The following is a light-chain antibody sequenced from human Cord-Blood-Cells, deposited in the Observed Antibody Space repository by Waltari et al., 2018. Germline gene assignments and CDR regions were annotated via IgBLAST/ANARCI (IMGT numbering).Light chain of an antibody. CDR3: QSYDSSLSGWV. J-gene: IGLJ3*02. V-gene: IGLV1-40*01. CDR2: GNS. CDR1: SSNIGAGYD. Sequence: QSVLTQPPSVSGAPGQRVTISCTGSSSNIGAGYDVHWYQQLPGTAPKLLIYGNSNRPAGVPYRFSGSKSGTAAYRAITGLQAEDVADYYCQSYDSSLSGWVFGGGTKLTVL.